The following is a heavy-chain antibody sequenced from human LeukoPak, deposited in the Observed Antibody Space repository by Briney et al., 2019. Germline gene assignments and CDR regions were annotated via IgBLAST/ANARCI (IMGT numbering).Heavy chain of an antibody. CDR2: ISYDGSNK. J-gene: IGHJ4*02. D-gene: IGHD3-3*01. CDR1: GFTFSSYA. V-gene: IGHV3-30*01. CDR3: ARDATKGTIFGVVPTT. Sequence: TGRSLRLSCAASGFTFSSYAMHWVRQAPGKGLEWVAVISYDGSNKYYADSVKGRFTISRDNSKNTLYLQMNSLRAEDTAVYYCARDATKGTIFGVVPTTWGQGTLVTVSS.